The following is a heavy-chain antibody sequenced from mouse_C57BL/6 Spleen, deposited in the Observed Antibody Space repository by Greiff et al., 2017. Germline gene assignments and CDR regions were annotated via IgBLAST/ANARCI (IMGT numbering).Heavy chain of an antibody. CDR1: GYSITSGYY. J-gene: IGHJ3*01. V-gene: IGHV3-6*01. CDR2: ISYDGSN. CDR3: AREWGFAY. Sequence: VQLKESGPGLVKPSQSLSLTCSVTGYSITSGYYWNWIRQFPGNKLEWMGYISYDGSNNYNPSLKNRISITRDTSKNQFFLKLNSVTTEDTAAYYCAREWGFAYWGQGTLVTVSA.